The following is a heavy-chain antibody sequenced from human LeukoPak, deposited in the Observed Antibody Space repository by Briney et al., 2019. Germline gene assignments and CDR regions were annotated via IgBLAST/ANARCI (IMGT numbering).Heavy chain of an antibody. CDR3: ARQPPQYYGMDV. CDR1: GGSFSNYY. J-gene: IGHJ6*02. CDR2: IYTSGST. Sequence: NLSETLSPTCTVSGGSFSNYYWSWIRQPAGKGLEWIGRIYTSGSTNYNPSVKSRVTMSVDTSNNQFSLKLTSVTAADTAVYYCARQPPQYYGMDVWGQGTTVTVSS. D-gene: IGHD1-14*01. V-gene: IGHV4-4*07.